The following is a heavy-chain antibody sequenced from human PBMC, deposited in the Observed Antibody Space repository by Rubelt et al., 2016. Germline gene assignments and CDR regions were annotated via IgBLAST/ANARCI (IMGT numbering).Heavy chain of an antibody. CDR2: ISSEGTNT. Sequence: AASGFTFSIYTMHWVRQAPGKGLEWVSRISSEGTNTNYADSVKGRFTISRDNSKNTLYLQMNSLRPDDTAVYYCAREDGAHDAFDIWGQGTMGTVSS. V-gene: IGHV3-74*01. J-gene: IGHJ3*02. D-gene: IGHD1-26*01. CDR3: AREDGAHDAFDI. CDR1: GFTFSIYT.